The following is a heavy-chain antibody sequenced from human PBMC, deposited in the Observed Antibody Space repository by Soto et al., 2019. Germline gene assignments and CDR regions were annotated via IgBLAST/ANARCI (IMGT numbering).Heavy chain of an antibody. CDR2: IYYSGST. Sequence: PSETLSLTCTVSGGSISSYYWSWIRQPPGKGLEWIGYIYYSGSTNYNPSLKSRVTISVDTSKNQFSLKLSSVTAADTAVYYCARSRHRIPDWFDPWGQGTLVTVSS. V-gene: IGHV4-59*08. CDR1: GGSISSYY. J-gene: IGHJ5*02. D-gene: IGHD2-2*02. CDR3: ARSRHRIPDWFDP.